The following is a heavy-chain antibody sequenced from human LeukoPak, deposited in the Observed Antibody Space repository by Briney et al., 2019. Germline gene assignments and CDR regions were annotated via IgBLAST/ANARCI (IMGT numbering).Heavy chain of an antibody. J-gene: IGHJ5*02. CDR3: TRDTGTTGEVKFDP. V-gene: IGHV4-4*07. CDR2: IYTSGST. Sequence: PSETLSLTCTVSGNSFGDYYWSWIRQPAGKGLEWIGRIYTSGSTTYNPSLKSRVTMSVDTSKSQFSLNLMSVTAADTAVYYCTRDTGTTGEVKFDPWGQGTLVTVSS. CDR1: GNSFGDYY. D-gene: IGHD4-17*01.